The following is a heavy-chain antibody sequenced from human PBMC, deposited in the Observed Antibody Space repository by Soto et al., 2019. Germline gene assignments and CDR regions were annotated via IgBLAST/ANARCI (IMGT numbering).Heavy chain of an antibody. CDR3: AREGSYSAYNFAHGIQLWSFDF. V-gene: IGHV4-4*07. Sequence: PSETLSLTCTVSGGSINTLYWSWVRQPAGKGLEWIGRIFSSGSTSFNPSLESRVAISVDTSKNHFSLNLSSVTAADMAVYYCAREGSYSAYNFAHGIQLWSFDFWGQGALVTVSS. CDR2: IFSSGST. CDR1: GGSINTLY. J-gene: IGHJ4*02. D-gene: IGHD5-12*01.